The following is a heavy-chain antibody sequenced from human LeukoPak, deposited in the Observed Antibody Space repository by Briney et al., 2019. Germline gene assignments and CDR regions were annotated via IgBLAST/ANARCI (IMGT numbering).Heavy chain of an antibody. D-gene: IGHD1-7*01. CDR2: IYYSGST. J-gene: IGHJ6*03. Sequence: SETLSLTCTVSGGSISSYYWSWIRQPPGKGLEWIGYIYYSGSTNYNPSLKSRVTMSVDTSKNQFSLKLSSVTAADTAVYYCARVRELRYYMDVWGKGTMVTVSS. CDR3: ARVRELRYYMDV. V-gene: IGHV4-59*01. CDR1: GGSISSYY.